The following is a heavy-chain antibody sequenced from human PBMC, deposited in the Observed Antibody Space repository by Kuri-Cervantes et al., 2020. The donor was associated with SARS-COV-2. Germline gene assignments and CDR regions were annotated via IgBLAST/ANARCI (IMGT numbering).Heavy chain of an antibody. CDR2: FDLEDGET. D-gene: IGHD2-2*02. CDR3: AAARYPDAFDI. V-gene: IGHV1-24*01. J-gene: IGHJ3*02. CDR1: GYTLTELS. Sequence: ASVKVSCKVSGYTLTELSMHWVRQAPGKGLEWMGGFDLEDGETIYAQKFQERVTITRDMSTSTAYMELSSLRSEDTAVYYCAAARYPDAFDIWGQGTMVTVSS.